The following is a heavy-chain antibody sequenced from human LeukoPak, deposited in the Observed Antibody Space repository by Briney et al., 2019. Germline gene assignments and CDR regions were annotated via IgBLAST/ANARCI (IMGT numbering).Heavy chain of an antibody. V-gene: IGHV5-51*01. D-gene: IGHD6-13*01. CDR2: IYPGDSDT. Sequence: GESLKISCKVAGYNFATYWIDWVRQMSGKGLEWMGIIYPGDSDTRYSPSFQGQVTISADKSVTTAYLQWSSLTASDTAMYYCARFPTDSSTLFDYWGQGTLVTVSS. CDR1: GYNFATYW. J-gene: IGHJ4*02. CDR3: ARFPTDSSTLFDY.